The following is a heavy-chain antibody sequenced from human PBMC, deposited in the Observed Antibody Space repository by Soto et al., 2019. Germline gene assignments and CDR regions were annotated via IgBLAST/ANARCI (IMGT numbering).Heavy chain of an antibody. CDR1: GGSISSGDYY. D-gene: IGHD2-21*01. Sequence: PSETLSLTCTVSGGSISSGDYYWSWIRQPPGKGLEWIGYFSYTGTTNYNPSLKSRVTISADTSKNQFFLKLSSVTAADTAVYYCGRHLFSDVWGQGTTVTVSS. CDR3: GRHLFSDV. CDR2: FSYTGTT. J-gene: IGHJ6*02. V-gene: IGHV4-61*08.